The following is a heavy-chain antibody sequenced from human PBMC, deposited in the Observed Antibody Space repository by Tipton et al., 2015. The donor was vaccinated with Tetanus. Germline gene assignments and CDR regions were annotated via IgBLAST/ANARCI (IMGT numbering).Heavy chain of an antibody. Sequence: TLSLTCAVSGGSISSGDYSWSWIRQPPGKGLEWIGYIYDSGSTYYNPSLKSRVTISEDRSKNQISLRLRSVTAADTAVYYCARESITIFGVVSIDYWGQGTLVTVSS. CDR1: GGSISSGDYS. CDR3: ARESITIFGVVSIDY. V-gene: IGHV4-30-2*01. CDR2: IYDSGST. J-gene: IGHJ4*02. D-gene: IGHD3-3*01.